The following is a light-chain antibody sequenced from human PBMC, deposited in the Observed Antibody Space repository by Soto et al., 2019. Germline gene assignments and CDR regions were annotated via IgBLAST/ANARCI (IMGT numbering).Light chain of an antibody. CDR2: GAS. Sequence: MTQSTATLSVSPGERATLSCRASQSVSSNLAWYQQKPGQAPRLLIYGASTRATAIPARFSGSGSGTEFTLTISSLQSEDFAVYYCQQYNNWPVTFGQGTKVDIK. V-gene: IGKV3-15*01. J-gene: IGKJ1*01. CDR3: QQYNNWPVT. CDR1: QSVSSN.